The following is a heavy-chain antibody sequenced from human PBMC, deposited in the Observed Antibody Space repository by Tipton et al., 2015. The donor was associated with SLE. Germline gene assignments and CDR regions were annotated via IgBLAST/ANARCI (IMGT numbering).Heavy chain of an antibody. CDR3: ARAAFDRYDY. CDR2: IYISGST. CDR1: GGSLSGFY. D-gene: IGHD3-16*02. V-gene: IGHV4-4*07. J-gene: IGHJ4*02. Sequence: TLSLTCEVRGGSLSGFYWSWIRQPAGKGLEWIGRIYISGSTNYNPSLKTRVTMSVDTSKNQFSLKMTSVTAADTAMYFCARAAFDRYDYWGQGSLVTVSS.